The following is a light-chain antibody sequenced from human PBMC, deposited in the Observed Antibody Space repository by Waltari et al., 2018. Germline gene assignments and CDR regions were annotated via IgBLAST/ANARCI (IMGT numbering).Light chain of an antibody. V-gene: IGLV8-61*01. Sequence: QNVVTQEPSLSVSPGGTVTLTCGLTSGSVSMSYYPSWYQQTPGQSPRTRIYTTNVRSSGVPDRFSCSIVGNKAALTITGAQPEDESDYYCSLYMAQGTWVFGGGTKLTVL. CDR3: SLYMAQGTWV. J-gene: IGLJ3*02. CDR1: SGSVSMSYY. CDR2: TTN.